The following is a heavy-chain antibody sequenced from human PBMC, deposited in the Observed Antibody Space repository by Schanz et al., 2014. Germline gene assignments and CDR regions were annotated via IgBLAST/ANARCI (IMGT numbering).Heavy chain of an antibody. Sequence: QVQLVESGGGLVKPGGSLRLSCTASGFTFRDYQMTWIRQAPGKGLEWVSYITSGSAKFYADSVKGRFTISRDNLKNTVYLQMNSLRAGDTAVYYCAKVAPAATYLDSWGLGTLVTVSS. CDR1: GFTFRDYQ. J-gene: IGHJ4*02. V-gene: IGHV3-11*01. CDR2: ITSGSAK. D-gene: IGHD2-2*01. CDR3: AKVAPAATYLDS.